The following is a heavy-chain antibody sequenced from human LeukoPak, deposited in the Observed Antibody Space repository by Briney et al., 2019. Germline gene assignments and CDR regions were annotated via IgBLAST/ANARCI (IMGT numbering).Heavy chain of an antibody. Sequence: GASVKVSCKASGYTLTSYGISWVRQAPGQGLEWMGWISAYNGNTNYAQKLQGRVTMTTDTSTSTAYMELRSLRSDDTAVYYCARDLGYVWGSYRYTLNDYWGQGTLVTVSS. D-gene: IGHD3-16*02. CDR1: GYTLTSYG. J-gene: IGHJ4*02. CDR3: ARDLGYVWGSYRYTLNDY. CDR2: ISAYNGNT. V-gene: IGHV1-18*01.